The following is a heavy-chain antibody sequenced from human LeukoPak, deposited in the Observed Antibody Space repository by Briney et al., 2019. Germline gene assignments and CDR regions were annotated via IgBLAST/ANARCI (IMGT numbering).Heavy chain of an antibody. CDR3: ATWARNYYDSSGYYGSMLADY. V-gene: IGHV4-34*01. J-gene: IGHJ4*02. D-gene: IGHD3-22*01. CDR1: GGSFSGYY. CDR2: INHSGST. Sequence: SETLSLTCAVYGGSFSGYYWSWIRQPPGKGLEWIGEINHSGSTNYNPSLKSRVTISVDTSKNQFSLKLSSVTAADTAVYYCATWARNYYDSSGYYGSMLADYWGQGTPVTVSS.